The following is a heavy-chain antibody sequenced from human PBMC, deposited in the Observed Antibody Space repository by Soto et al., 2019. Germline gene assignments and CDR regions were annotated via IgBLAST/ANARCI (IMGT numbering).Heavy chain of an antibody. Sequence: QVQLVQSGAEVKIPGSSVKVSCKASGGSFSSYIITWVRQAPGQGLEWMGRIIPVLGVEYYAQKFRGRVTITADKSTSTAYMELSSLRSEDTAIYYCAKSPNPGSATPSYYGIDVWGLGTTVTVS. CDR3: AKSPNPGSATPSYYGIDV. D-gene: IGHD2-15*01. CDR2: IIPVLGVE. V-gene: IGHV1-69*02. CDR1: GGSFSSYI. J-gene: IGHJ6*02.